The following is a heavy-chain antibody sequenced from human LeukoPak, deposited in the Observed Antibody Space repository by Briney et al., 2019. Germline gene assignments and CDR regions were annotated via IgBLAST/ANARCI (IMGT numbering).Heavy chain of an antibody. V-gene: IGHV3-23*01. J-gene: IGHJ4*02. CDR3: VKDRRRAGPYYFDY. CDR2: ISGTGGST. CDR1: GFTFSSYA. D-gene: IGHD6-19*01. Sequence: GGSLRLSCAASGFTFSSYAMSWVRQAPGKGLEWVSAISGTGGSTYYADSVKGRFTISRDNSKNTLYLQMSSLRAEDTAVYYCVKDRRRAGPYYFDYWGQGTLVTVSS.